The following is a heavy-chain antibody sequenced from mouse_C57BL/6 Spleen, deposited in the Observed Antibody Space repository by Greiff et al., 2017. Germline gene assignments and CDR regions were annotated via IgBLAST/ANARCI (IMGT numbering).Heavy chain of an antibody. D-gene: IGHD1-1*01. J-gene: IGHJ2*01. CDR3: ASHITTVVASPCDY. Sequence: EVMLVESGGGLVKPGGSLKLSCAASGFTFSSYAMSWVRQTPEKRLEWVATISDGGSYTYYPDNVKGRFTISRDNAKNNLYLQMSHLKSEDTAMYYCASHITTVVASPCDYWGQGTTLTVSS. V-gene: IGHV5-4*03. CDR2: ISDGGSYT. CDR1: GFTFSSYA.